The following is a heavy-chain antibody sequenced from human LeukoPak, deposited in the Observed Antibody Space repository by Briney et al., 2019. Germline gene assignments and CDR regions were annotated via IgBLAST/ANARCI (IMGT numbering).Heavy chain of an antibody. J-gene: IGHJ4*02. CDR1: GFSFSTYA. D-gene: IGHD2-8*02. CDR3: ASGPSLKAGGGDYFDS. Sequence: GGSLRLSCAASGFSFSTYAMHWVRQAPGKGLEWMTTISFDGTNKYYADSVRGRFTISRDNSKNILYMQMNSLRVEDTALYYCASGPSLKAGGGDYFDSWGQGTLVTVSS. CDR2: ISFDGTNK. V-gene: IGHV3-30*04.